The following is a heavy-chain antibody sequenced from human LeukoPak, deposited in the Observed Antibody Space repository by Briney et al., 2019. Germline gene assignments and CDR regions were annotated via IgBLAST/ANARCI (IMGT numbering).Heavy chain of an antibody. D-gene: IGHD4-17*01. V-gene: IGHV3-74*01. CDR1: GFTFSSYW. J-gene: IGHJ3*02. Sequence: VGSLRLSCAASGFTFSSYWMHWVRQAPGKGLVWVSRINSDGSSTSYADSVKGRFTISRDNAKNTLYLQMNSLRAEDTAVYYCAREDRDYGDPFPPPNAFDIWGQGTMVTVPS. CDR2: INSDGSST. CDR3: AREDRDYGDPFPPPNAFDI.